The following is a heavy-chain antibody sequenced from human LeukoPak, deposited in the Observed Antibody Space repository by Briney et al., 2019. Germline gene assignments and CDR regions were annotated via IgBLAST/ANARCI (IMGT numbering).Heavy chain of an antibody. J-gene: IGHJ5*02. CDR1: GSTFSGYT. CDR2: ISGGSGDIT. CDR3: ARNLAGDYFPNWFDP. D-gene: IGHD7-27*01. V-gene: IGHV3-23*01. Sequence: GGSLRLSCAVSGSTFSGYTMSWVRQTPGKGLEWVSAISGGSGDITYYADSVKGRFTVSRDNSKNTLFLQLNSLGAEDTAVYYCARNLAGDYFPNWFDPWGQGTLVTVSS.